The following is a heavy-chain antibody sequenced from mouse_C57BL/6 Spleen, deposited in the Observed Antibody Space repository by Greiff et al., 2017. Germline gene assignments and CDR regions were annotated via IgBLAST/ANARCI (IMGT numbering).Heavy chain of an antibody. CDR3: ARGNWADYFDY. J-gene: IGHJ2*01. V-gene: IGHV1-22*01. CDR2: INPNNGGT. Sequence: EVKLQESGPELVKPGASVKMSCKASGYTFTDYNMHWVKQSHGKSLEWIGYINPNNGGTSYNQKFKGKATLTVNKSSSTAYMELRSLTSEDSAVYYCARGNWADYFDYWGQGTTLTVSS. CDR1: GYTFTDYN. D-gene: IGHD4-1*01.